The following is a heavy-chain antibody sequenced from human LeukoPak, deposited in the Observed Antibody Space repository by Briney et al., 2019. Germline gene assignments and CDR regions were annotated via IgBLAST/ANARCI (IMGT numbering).Heavy chain of an antibody. J-gene: IGHJ4*02. CDR3: AKGRGLYSSSWYTH. Sequence: GGSLRLSCAASGFTFSSYGMHWVRQAPGKGLEWVAVISYDGSNKYYADSVKGRFTISRDNSKNTLYLQMNSLRAEDTAVHYCAKGRGLYSSSWYTHWGQGTLVTVSS. CDR1: GFTFSSYG. CDR2: ISYDGSNK. D-gene: IGHD6-13*01. V-gene: IGHV3-30*18.